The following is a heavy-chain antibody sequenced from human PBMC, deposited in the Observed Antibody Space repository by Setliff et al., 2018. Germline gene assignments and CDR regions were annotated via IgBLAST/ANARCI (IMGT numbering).Heavy chain of an antibody. CDR2: KSNRGDT. CDR1: GGSIGSSF. Sequence: PSETLSLTCTVSGGSIGSSFWNWSRQSPGKGLEWIGYKSNRGDTNSNPSLRSRLTMSVDTSKSQFSLNLTSVTAVDTAVYFCASAVDSSGYFPYWYFDLWG. J-gene: IGHJ2*01. V-gene: IGHV4-59*01. D-gene: IGHD3-22*01. CDR3: ASAVDSSGYFPYWYFDL.